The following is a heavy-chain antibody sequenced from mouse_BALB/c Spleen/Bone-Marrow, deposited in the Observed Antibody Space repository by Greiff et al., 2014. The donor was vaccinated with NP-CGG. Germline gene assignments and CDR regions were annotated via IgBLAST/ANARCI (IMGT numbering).Heavy chain of an antibody. D-gene: IGHD4-1*01. CDR1: GFNIKDNY. CDR2: IDPANGNT. CDR3: ARWEYYAMDY. Sequence: VQLQQSGAELVKPGASVKLSCTASGFNIKDNYMHWVKQRPEQGLEWIGRIDPANGNTKYDPKFQGKATITADTSSSTAYLQLSSLTSENSAVYYCARWEYYAMDYWGQGTSVTVSS. J-gene: IGHJ4*01. V-gene: IGHV14-3*02.